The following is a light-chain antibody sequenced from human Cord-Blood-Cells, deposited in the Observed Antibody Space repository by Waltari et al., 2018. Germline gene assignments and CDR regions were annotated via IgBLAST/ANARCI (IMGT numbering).Light chain of an antibody. J-gene: IGLJ2*01. CDR3: CSYAGSSTV. CDR1: SSDVGSYNL. CDR2: EVS. V-gene: IGLV2-23*02. Sequence: SALTQPASVSGSPGQSITISCPATSSDVGSYNLVSWYQQHPSKAPKLMIYEVSKRPSGVSNRFSGSKSGNTASLTISGLQAEDEADYYCCSYAGSSTVFGGGTKLTVL.